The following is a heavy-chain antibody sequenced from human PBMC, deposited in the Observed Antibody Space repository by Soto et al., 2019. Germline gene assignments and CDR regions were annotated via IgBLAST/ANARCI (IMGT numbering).Heavy chain of an antibody. D-gene: IGHD5-12*01. CDR1: GFTFSSYG. Sequence: QVQLVESGGGVVQPGRSLRLSCAASGFTFSSYGMHWVRQAPGKGLERVAVIAYDVSNKYYADSVKGRFTITRDNSKKTLYLQMNGMRAEDTAVYYCAKHSNGATTGVGGDFDYWGQGTLVTVSS. CDR2: IAYDVSNK. J-gene: IGHJ4*02. CDR3: AKHSNGATTGVGGDFDY. V-gene: IGHV3-30*18.